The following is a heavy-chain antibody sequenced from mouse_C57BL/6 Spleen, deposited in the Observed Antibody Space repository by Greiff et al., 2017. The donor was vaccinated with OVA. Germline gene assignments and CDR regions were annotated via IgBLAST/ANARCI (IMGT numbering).Heavy chain of an antibody. J-gene: IGHJ2*01. V-gene: IGHV1-59*01. CDR1: GYTFTSYW. CDR3: ARGGTTVVDY. CDR2: IDPSDSYT. Sequence: QVQLQQPGAELVRPGTSVQLSCKASGYTFTSYWMHWVKQRPGQGLEWIGVIDPSDSYTNYNQKFKGKATLTVDTSSSTAYMQLSSLTSEDSAVYYCARGGTTVVDYWGQGTTLTVSS. D-gene: IGHD1-1*01.